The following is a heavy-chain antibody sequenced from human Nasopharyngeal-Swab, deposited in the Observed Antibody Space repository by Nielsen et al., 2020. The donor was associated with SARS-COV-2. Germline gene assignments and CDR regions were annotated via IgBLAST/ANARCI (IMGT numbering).Heavy chain of an antibody. CDR2: IFSSGST. V-gene: IGHV4-39*07. Sequence: WIRQPPGKGLEWIGTIFSSGSTYNPSLKSRVTMSVDTSKNQFSLKLTSVTAADTAAYYCARDESGDYLGLPFDHWDRGTLVTVSS. CDR3: ARDESGDYLGLPFDH. J-gene: IGHJ4*02. D-gene: IGHD4-17*01.